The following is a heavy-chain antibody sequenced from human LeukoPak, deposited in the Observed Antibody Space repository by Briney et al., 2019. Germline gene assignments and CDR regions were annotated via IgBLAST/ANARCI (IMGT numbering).Heavy chain of an antibody. CDR2: IGNSGGNT. V-gene: IGHV3-23*01. D-gene: IGHD6-19*01. CDR1: GFTFSNYA. J-gene: IGHJ6*02. CDR3: ARDSGGIAVAGHYYYYVMDV. Sequence: PGGSLRLSCAASGFTFSNYAMTWVRQAPGKGLVWVSTIGNSGGNTYYADSVKGRFTISRDNSKNTLYLQMNSLRAEDTAVYYCARDSGGIAVAGHYYYYVMDVWGQGTTVTVSS.